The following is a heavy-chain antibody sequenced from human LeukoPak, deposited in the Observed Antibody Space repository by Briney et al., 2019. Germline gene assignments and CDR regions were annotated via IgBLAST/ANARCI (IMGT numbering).Heavy chain of an antibody. CDR3: AKATGYLL. Sequence: GGSLRLSCAASGFTFSSYGMHWVRQVAGKGLEWASTITGSDDDTHYADSVTGRFTISRDNSKNTLFLQMNSLRAEDTAVYYCAKATGYLLWGQGTLVTVSS. V-gene: IGHV3-23*01. CDR2: ITGSDDDT. D-gene: IGHD1-14*01. CDR1: GFTFSSYG. J-gene: IGHJ4*02.